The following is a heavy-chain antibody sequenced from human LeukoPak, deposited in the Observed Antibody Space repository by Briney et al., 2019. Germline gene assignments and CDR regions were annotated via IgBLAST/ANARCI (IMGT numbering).Heavy chain of an antibody. CDR1: GFNFSDSR. V-gene: IGHV3-7*04. CDR3: VRGDWYFEA. D-gene: IGHD2-21*01. Sequence: PGGSPRLSCATSGFNFSDSRMTWVRQAPGKGLQWVANINRDGTEKHFLDSVEGRFIISRDNAKKSLYLQMSSLRPQDTAVYFCVRGDWYFEAWGQGTLVTVSS. CDR2: INRDGTEK. J-gene: IGHJ4*02.